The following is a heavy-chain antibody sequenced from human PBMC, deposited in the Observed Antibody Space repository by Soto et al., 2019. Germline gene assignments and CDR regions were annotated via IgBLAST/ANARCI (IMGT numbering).Heavy chain of an antibody. Sequence: GGSLRLSCAASGFTVSSNYMSWVRQAPGKGLEWVSVIYSGGSTYYADSVKGRFAISRDNSKNTLYLQMNSLRAEDTAVYYCARDRRTSSGSAFFYFDYWGQGTLVTVSS. V-gene: IGHV3-66*01. CDR1: GFTVSSNY. D-gene: IGHD3-10*01. J-gene: IGHJ4*02. CDR2: IYSGGST. CDR3: ARDRRTSSGSAFFYFDY.